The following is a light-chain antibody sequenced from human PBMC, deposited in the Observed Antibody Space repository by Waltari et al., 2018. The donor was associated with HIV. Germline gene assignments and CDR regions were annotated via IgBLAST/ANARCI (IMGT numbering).Light chain of an antibody. J-gene: IGLJ3*02. CDR2: RSN. CDR1: SSHIGNNY. V-gene: IGLV1-47*01. CDR3: AAWDDSLSGPV. Sequence: QSVLTQPPSASGTPGQRVTIPCSGSSSHIGNNYVSWYHQLPGTAPKLLIYRSNQRPSGVPDRFSGSKSGTSASLAISGLRSEDDADYYCAAWDDSLSGPVFGGGTKLTVL.